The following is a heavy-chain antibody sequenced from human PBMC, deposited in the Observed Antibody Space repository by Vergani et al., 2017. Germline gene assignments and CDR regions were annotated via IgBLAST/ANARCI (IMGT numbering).Heavy chain of an antibody. J-gene: IGHJ6*02. CDR3: AKNPGISTTRHYYAMDV. CDR1: GFKFSDHN. V-gene: IGHV3-11*04. CDR2: ISPGASTV. Sequence: LEESGGGSVKPGGSLRLSCAASGFKFSDHNMSWIRQAPGKGLEWVSHISPGASTVSYTDSVTGRFTVSRDNDNTSLTLDMTTLRVEDTAVYYCAKNPGISTTRHYYAMDVWGQGTTVTVSS. D-gene: IGHD1-1*01.